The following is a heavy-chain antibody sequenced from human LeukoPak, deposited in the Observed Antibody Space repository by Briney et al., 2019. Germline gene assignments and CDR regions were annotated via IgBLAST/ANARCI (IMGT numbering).Heavy chain of an antibody. CDR3: ARDRAPWNYYYYMDV. CDR1: GGSISSGSYY. V-gene: IGHV4-61*10. CDR2: IYYSGST. D-gene: IGHD1-14*01. J-gene: IGHJ6*03. Sequence: SQTLSLTCTVSGGSISSGSYYWSWIRQPAGKGLEWIGYIYYSGSTNYNPSLKSRVTISVDTSKNQFSLKLSSVTAADTAVYYCARDRAPWNYYYYMDVWGKGTTVTVSS.